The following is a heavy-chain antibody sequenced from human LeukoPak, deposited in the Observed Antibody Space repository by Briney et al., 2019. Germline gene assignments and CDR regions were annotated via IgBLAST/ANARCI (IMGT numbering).Heavy chain of an antibody. CDR1: GYTFTSYA. V-gene: IGHV1-3*01. J-gene: IGHJ4*02. Sequence: ASVKVSCKASGYTFTSYAMHWVRQAPGQRLEWMGWIDAGNGNTKYSQKFQGRVTITRDTSASTAYMELSSLRSGDTAVYYCARGRAVAGPGNYWGQGTLVTVSS. CDR2: IDAGNGNT. CDR3: ARGRAVAGPGNY. D-gene: IGHD6-19*01.